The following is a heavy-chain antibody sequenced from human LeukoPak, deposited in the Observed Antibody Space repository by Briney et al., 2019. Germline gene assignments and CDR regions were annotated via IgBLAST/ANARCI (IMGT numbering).Heavy chain of an antibody. J-gene: IGHJ3*02. V-gene: IGHV3-48*01. Sequence: GGSLRLSCVASGFTFNYYTMNWARQAPGKGLEWISYIRSRDGTVSYADSVEGRFTISTDTAKTSLFLQMNGLSADDTAVYYCVRDQAYAFDIWGQGTMVTVSS. CDR2: IRSRDGTV. CDR1: GFTFNYYT. CDR3: VRDQAYAFDI.